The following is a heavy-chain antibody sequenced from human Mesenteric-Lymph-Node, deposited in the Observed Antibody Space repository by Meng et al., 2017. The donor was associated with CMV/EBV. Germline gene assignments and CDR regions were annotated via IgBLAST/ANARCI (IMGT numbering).Heavy chain of an antibody. CDR2: INWNGGST. D-gene: IGHD3-3*01. CDR1: GFTFENFG. Sequence: GESLKISCAASGFTFENFGMSWVRQSPGKGLEWVSIINWNGGSTTYADSLKGRFTISRDNAKNTLYLQMNNLRAEDTAVYYCARADYDSYWGQGTLVTVSS. CDR3: ARADYDSY. V-gene: IGHV3-20*04. J-gene: IGHJ4*02.